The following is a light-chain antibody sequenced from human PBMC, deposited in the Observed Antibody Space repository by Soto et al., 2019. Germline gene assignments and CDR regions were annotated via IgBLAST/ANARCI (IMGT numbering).Light chain of an antibody. Sequence: EIVLTQSPGTLSLSPGERATLSCRASQSVSSNYLAWYQQKPGQAPRLLIYGASSRATGIPDRFSGSGSGTDFPLTISRLEPEDFAVYYYQQYGCSSVTFGQGTKLEIK. V-gene: IGKV3-20*01. CDR2: GAS. CDR3: QQYGCSSVT. CDR1: QSVSSNY. J-gene: IGKJ1*01.